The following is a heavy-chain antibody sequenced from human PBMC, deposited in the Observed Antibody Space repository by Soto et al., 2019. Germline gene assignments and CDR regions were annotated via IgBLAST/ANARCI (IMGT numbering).Heavy chain of an antibody. CDR3: ARGDYDILTGYYGNDYFDY. CDR1: GFTFSSYG. CDR2: IWYDGSNK. J-gene: IGHJ4*02. D-gene: IGHD3-9*01. V-gene: IGHV3-33*01. Sequence: QVQLVESGGGVVQPGRSLRLSCAASGFTFSSYGMHWVRQAPGKGLEWVAVIWYDGSNKYYADSVNGRFTISRDNSKSTLYLPMNSLRAEDTAVYYCARGDYDILTGYYGNDYFDYWGQGTLVTVSS.